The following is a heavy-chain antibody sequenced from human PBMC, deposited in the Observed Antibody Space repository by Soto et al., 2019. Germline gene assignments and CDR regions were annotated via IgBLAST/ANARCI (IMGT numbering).Heavy chain of an antibody. CDR2: ISYDGSNK. Sequence: PGGSLRLSCAASGCTFSSYGVHWVRHDPGKGLEWVAVISYDGSNKNYADYVKGRFTISRDNSKKTMYLQKNSLRAEDTAVYYCAKSPNYCGSGSHYYGMDVWGQGTTVTVSS. D-gene: IGHD3-10*01. J-gene: IGHJ6*02. CDR3: AKSPNYCGSGSHYYGMDV. CDR1: GCTFSSYG. V-gene: IGHV3-30*18.